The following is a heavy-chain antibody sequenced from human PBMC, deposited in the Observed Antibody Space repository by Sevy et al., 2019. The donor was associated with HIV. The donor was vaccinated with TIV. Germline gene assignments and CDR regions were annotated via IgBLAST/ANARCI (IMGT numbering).Heavy chain of an antibody. Sequence: GGSLRLSCTASGFTFGDYAMSWFRQAPGKGLEWVGFIRSKAYGGTTGYAASVKGRFTISRDDSKSIAYLQMNSLKTEDTAVYYCTRDTTGYSSGWRPGAFDIWGQGTMVTVSS. V-gene: IGHV3-49*03. CDR3: TRDTTGYSSGWRPGAFDI. D-gene: IGHD6-19*01. J-gene: IGHJ3*02. CDR1: GFTFGDYA. CDR2: IRSKAYGGTT.